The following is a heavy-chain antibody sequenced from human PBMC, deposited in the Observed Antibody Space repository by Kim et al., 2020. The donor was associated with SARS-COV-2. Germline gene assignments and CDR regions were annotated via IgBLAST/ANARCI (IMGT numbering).Heavy chain of an antibody. CDR2: NT. V-gene: IGHV1-3*01. D-gene: IGHD3-10*01. Sequence: NTKYSQRFQGRVTISRVTSATVVYLELDNLRSEDTAVYYCARRGLGFSFDYWGQGTLLTVSS. CDR3: ARRGLGFSFDY. J-gene: IGHJ4*02.